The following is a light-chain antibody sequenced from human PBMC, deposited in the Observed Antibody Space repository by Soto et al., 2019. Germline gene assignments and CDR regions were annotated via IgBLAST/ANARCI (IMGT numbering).Light chain of an antibody. CDR3: SSYTSSSTL. J-gene: IGLJ1*01. Sequence: QSVLAQPASVSGSPGQSSTISFTGTGSDVGGYNYVSWYQQHPGKAPKLMIYAVTDRPSGVSSRFSGSKSGNTASLTISGLQAEDEADYYCSSYTSSSTLFGTGTKSPS. CDR2: AVT. CDR1: GSDVGGYNY. V-gene: IGLV2-14*01.